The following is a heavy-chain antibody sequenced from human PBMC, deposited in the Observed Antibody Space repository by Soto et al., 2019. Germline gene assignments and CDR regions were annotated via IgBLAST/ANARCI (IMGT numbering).Heavy chain of an antibody. D-gene: IGHD6-13*01. CDR2: IYPGDSYT. CDR1: GYSVASDW. CDR3: ARRGVEAAAGTNYDYGMDV. Sequence: GDALRIPSNGSGYSVASDWIRRVRDTRGTCLKWMGIIYPGDSYTKYNPSFEGHVTISTDTSISTAYLQWSSLKASDTAMYYCARRGVEAAAGTNYDYGMDVWGQGTTVTVSS. V-gene: IGHV5-10-1*01. J-gene: IGHJ6*02.